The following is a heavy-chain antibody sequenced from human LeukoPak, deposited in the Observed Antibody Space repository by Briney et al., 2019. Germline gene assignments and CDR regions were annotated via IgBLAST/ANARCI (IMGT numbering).Heavy chain of an antibody. V-gene: IGHV3-23*01. D-gene: IGHD6-25*01. CDR1: VVTFSTYA. J-gene: IGHJ4*02. Sequence: GGSLRLSCAASVVTFSTYAMTWVRQAPGKGLEWVSAISGSGGNTYYANSVKGRFTISRDNSMNTLYLQMNSLRAEDTAIYYCAKDSLPTSGCRGYFDYWGQGTLVTVSS. CDR3: AKDSLPTSGCRGYFDY. CDR2: ISGSGGNT.